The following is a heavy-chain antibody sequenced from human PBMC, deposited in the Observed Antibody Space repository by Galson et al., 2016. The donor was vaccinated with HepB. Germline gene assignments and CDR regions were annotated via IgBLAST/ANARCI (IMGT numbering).Heavy chain of an antibody. Sequence: SLRLSCAASGFTLDHYAMHWVRQAPGKGLEWVSGISWNSGSIGYADSVKGRFTISRDNAKNSLYLQMNILRAEDTAVYYCAKDKKAFGYCSGGSCYSGGMDVWGQGTTVTVSS. D-gene: IGHD2-15*01. CDR3: AKDKKAFGYCSGGSCYSGGMDV. CDR1: GFTLDHYA. V-gene: IGHV3-9*01. J-gene: IGHJ6*02. CDR2: ISWNSGSI.